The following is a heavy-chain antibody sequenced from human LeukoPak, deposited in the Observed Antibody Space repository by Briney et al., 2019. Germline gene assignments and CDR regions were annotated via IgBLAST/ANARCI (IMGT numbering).Heavy chain of an antibody. CDR2: ISGSGGST. CDR3: AKDRVGARGAFDY. D-gene: IGHD1-26*01. V-gene: IGHV3-23*01. CDR1: GFTFSSYA. J-gene: IGHJ4*02. Sequence: HPGGSLRLPCAASGFTFSSYAMSWVRQAPGKGLEWVSAISGSGGSTYYADSVKGRFTISRDNSKNTLYLQMNSLRAEDTAVYYCAKDRVGARGAFDYWGQGTLVTVSS.